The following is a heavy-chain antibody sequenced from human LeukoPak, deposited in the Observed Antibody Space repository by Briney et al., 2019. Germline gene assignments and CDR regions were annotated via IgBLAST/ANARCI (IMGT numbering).Heavy chain of an antibody. D-gene: IGHD3-22*01. Sequence: SVKVSCKASGGTFSSYAISWVRQAPGQGLEWMGGIIPIFGTANYAQKFQGRVTITTDESTSTAYMELSSLRSEDTAVYYCAREGYDSSGMFDYWGQGTLVTVSS. J-gene: IGHJ4*02. CDR1: GGTFSSYA. CDR3: AREGYDSSGMFDY. CDR2: IIPIFGTA. V-gene: IGHV1-69*05.